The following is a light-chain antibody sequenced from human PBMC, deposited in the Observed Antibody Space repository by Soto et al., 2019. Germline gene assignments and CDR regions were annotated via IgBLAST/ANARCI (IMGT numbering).Light chain of an antibody. CDR1: QSVSSY. J-gene: IGKJ4*01. V-gene: IGKV3-20*01. Sequence: EIVLTQSPGTLSLSVGERVTLSCRASQSVSSYLAWYQQTPGQAPRLLIYDTSNRATGTPHRFSGSGSGTDFTLTISRLEPEDFTGYYCQQYGSSPLTFGGGTTVEIK. CDR2: DTS. CDR3: QQYGSSPLT.